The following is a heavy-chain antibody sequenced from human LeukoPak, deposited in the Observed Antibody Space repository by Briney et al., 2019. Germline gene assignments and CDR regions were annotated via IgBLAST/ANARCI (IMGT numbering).Heavy chain of an antibody. D-gene: IGHD3-22*01. Sequence: PSETLSLTCTVSGGSISSYYWSWIGQPAGKGLEWIGRIYTSGSTNYNPSLKSRVTISVDKSKNQFSLKLSSVTAADTAVYYCAGDYYDSSGYLYYFDYWGQGTLVTVSS. J-gene: IGHJ4*02. V-gene: IGHV4-4*07. CDR2: IYTSGST. CDR1: GGSISSYY. CDR3: AGDYYDSSGYLYYFDY.